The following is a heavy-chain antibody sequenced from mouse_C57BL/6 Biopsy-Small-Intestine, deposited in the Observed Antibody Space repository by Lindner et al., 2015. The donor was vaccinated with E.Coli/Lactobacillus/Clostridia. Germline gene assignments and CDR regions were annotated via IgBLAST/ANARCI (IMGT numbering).Heavy chain of an antibody. V-gene: IGHV5-17*01. J-gene: IGHJ2*01. D-gene: IGHD2-5*01. CDR2: ISSDSSII. CDR1: GFTFSDYG. Sequence: VQLQESGGGLVKPGGSLKLSCAASGFTFSDYGMHWLRQAPEKGLEWVAYISSDSSIIYYADTMKGRFTISRDNAKNTLFLQMTSLRSEDTAMYYCTRDSNFEGYYFAYWGQGTTLTVSS. CDR3: TRDSNFEGYYFAY.